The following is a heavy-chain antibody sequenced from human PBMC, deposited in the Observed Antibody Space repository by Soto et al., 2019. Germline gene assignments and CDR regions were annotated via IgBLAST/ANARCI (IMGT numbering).Heavy chain of an antibody. V-gene: IGHV3-7*01. CDR3: ARESTVVLPGAIDAFDI. Sequence: EVQLVESGGGLVQPGGSVRLSCEAPGFTFSSYWMSWVRQAPGKGLEWVANIKQDGSEKYYVDSVKGRFTISRDNAKNSQYLQMNGLSAEETAVYYCARESTVVLPGAIDAFDILGQGTMVTVSS. J-gene: IGHJ3*02. CDR2: IKQDGSEK. D-gene: IGHD2-2*02. CDR1: GFTFSSYW.